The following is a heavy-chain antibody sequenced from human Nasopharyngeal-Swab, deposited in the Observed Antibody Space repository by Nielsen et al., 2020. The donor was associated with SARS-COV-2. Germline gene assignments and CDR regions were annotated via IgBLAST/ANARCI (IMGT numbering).Heavy chain of an antibody. CDR3: ARLTYSYESYYYYYGMDV. J-gene: IGHJ6*02. CDR1: GGSISSYY. V-gene: IGHV4-59*08. Sequence: SETLSLTCTVSGGSISSYYRSWIRQPPGKGLEWIGYIYYSGSTNYNPSLKSRVTISVDTSKNQFSLKLSSVTAADTAVYYCARLTYSYESYYYYYGMDVWGQGTTVTVSS. D-gene: IGHD5-18*01. CDR2: IYYSGST.